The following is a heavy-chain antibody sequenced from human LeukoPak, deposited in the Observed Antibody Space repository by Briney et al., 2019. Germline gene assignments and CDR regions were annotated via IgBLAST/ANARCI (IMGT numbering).Heavy chain of an antibody. J-gene: IGHJ3*02. D-gene: IGHD2-15*01. V-gene: IGHV4-59*01. CDR1: GGSISSYY. CDR2: IYYSGST. Sequence: SETLSLTCTVSGGSISSYYWSWIRQPPGKGLEWIGYIYYSGSTNYNPSLKSRVTISVDTSKNQFSLKLSSVTAADTAVYYCARDVVADAFDIWGQGTMVTVSS. CDR3: ARDVVADAFDI.